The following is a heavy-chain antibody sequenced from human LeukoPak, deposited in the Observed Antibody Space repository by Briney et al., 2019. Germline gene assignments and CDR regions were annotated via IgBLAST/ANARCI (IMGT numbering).Heavy chain of an antibody. Sequence: PGGSLRLSCAASGFTFSSYAMHWVRQAPGKGLEWVAVISYDGSNKYYADSVKGRFTISRDNSKNTLYLQMNSLRAEDTAVYYCARDPGYCSGGSCYRLNYFDYWGQGTLVTVSS. J-gene: IGHJ4*02. D-gene: IGHD2-15*01. V-gene: IGHV3-30-3*01. CDR3: ARDPGYCSGGSCYRLNYFDY. CDR1: GFTFSSYA. CDR2: ISYDGSNK.